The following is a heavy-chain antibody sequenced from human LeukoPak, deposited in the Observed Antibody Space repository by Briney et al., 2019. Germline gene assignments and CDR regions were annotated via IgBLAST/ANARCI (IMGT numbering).Heavy chain of an antibody. CDR3: ANTRGYGYYFNY. Sequence: GRSLRLSCAASEFIFSSYAIHWVRQAPGKGLEWVAVISYDGSNKYYADSVKGRFTISRDNSKNTLYLQVNSLRAEDTAVYYCANTRGYGYYFNYWGQGTLVTVSS. V-gene: IGHV3-30*04. D-gene: IGHD2-15*01. CDR2: ISYDGSNK. CDR1: EFIFSSYA. J-gene: IGHJ4*02.